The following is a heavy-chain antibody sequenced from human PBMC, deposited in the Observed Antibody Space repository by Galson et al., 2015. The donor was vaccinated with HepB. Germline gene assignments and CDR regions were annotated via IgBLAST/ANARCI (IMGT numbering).Heavy chain of an antibody. V-gene: IGHV4-59*08. CDR1: GGSINNYY. J-gene: IGHJ6*02. Sequence: SETLSLTCIVSGGSINNYYWSWIRQPPGKGLEWIGYIYSIGSTDYNPSLKSRVTISVDTSKNQISLKLSSVTAADTAVYYCARHGSIAREYYFGLDVWGQGTTVTVSS. D-gene: IGHD2/OR15-2a*01. CDR3: ARHGSIAREYYFGLDV. CDR2: IYSIGST.